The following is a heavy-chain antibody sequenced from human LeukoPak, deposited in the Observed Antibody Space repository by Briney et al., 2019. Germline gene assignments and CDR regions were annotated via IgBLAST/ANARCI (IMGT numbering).Heavy chain of an antibody. V-gene: IGHV3-7*01. D-gene: IGHD3-10*01. CDR1: GFTFSSYW. CDR2: IKQDGSEK. Sequence: GSLRLSCAASGFTFSSYWMSWVRQAPGKGLEWVANIKQDGSEKNYVDSVKGRFTISRDNAKNSLYLQMNSLRAEDTAVYCCARVWRVRGVITAVFDSWGQGTLVTVSS. CDR3: ARVWRVRGVITAVFDS. J-gene: IGHJ4*02.